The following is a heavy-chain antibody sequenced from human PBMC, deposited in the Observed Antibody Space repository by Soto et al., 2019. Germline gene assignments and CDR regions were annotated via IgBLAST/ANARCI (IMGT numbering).Heavy chain of an antibody. CDR3: ARDQGGSYDSWFVP. V-gene: IGHV3-21*01. J-gene: IGHJ5*02. CDR2: ISSSSSYI. D-gene: IGHD1-26*01. CDR1: TFSTYS. Sequence: EVQLVESGGGLVKPGGSLRLSCAFTFSTYSLNWVRQAPGKGLAWVSSISSSSSYIKYADSVKGRFTISRDNAKNSLYLQMNSLRAEDTAVYYCARDQGGSYDSWFVPWGQGTLVTVAS.